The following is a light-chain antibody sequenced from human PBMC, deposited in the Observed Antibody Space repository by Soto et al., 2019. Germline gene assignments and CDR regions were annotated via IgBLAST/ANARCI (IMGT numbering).Light chain of an antibody. CDR1: QSVNSN. J-gene: IGKJ4*01. CDR2: VAS. CDR3: QQYNVSPLA. Sequence: EIVMTQSPATLSVSPGERATLSCRASQSVNSNLAWYHQKPGQTPKLLIYVASTRATGSPARFSGSGSGRDLTLTIISLQSEDFAVYYCQQYNVSPLAFGGGTKEEFK. V-gene: IGKV3-15*01.